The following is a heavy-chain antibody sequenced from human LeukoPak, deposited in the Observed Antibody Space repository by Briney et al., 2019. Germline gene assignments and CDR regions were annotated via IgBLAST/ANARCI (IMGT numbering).Heavy chain of an antibody. D-gene: IGHD2-8*01. CDR3: ARERMSGMDV. J-gene: IGHJ6*02. CDR1: GGSISSYY. CDR2: TYYSGST. V-gene: IGHV4-59*01. Sequence: SETLSLTCTVSGGSISSYYWSWIRQPPGKGLEWIGYTYYSGSTNYNPSLKSRVTISVDTSKNQFSLKLSSVTAADTAVYYCARERMSGMDVWGQGTTVTVSS.